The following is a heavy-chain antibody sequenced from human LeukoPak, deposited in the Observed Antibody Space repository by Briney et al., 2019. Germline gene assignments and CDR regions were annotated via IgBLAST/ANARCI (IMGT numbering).Heavy chain of an antibody. V-gene: IGHV5-51*01. CDR2: IYPGDSDT. CDR3: AMRHSSSWHFDY. CDR1: GYIFTNYW. J-gene: IGHJ4*02. D-gene: IGHD6-13*01. Sequence: ESLKISCKGSGYIFTNYWIGWVGQMPGKGLEWMGIIYPGDSDTRYSPSFQGQVTISADKSISTAYLQWSGLKASDTAMYYCAMRHSSSWHFDYWGQGTLVTVSS.